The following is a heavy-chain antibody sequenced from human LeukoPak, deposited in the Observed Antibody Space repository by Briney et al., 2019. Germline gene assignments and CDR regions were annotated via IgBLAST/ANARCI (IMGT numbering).Heavy chain of an antibody. CDR3: ARAKYSSSSQPGGWFDP. CDR1: GGTFSSYA. D-gene: IGHD6-6*01. V-gene: IGHV1-69*05. J-gene: IGHJ5*02. CDR2: IIPIFGTA. Sequence: SVKVSCKASGGTFSSYAISWVRQAPGQGLEWMGGIIPIFGTANYAQKFQGRVAITTDESTSTAYMELSSLRSEDTAVYYCARAKYSSSSQPGGWFDPWGQGTLVTVSS.